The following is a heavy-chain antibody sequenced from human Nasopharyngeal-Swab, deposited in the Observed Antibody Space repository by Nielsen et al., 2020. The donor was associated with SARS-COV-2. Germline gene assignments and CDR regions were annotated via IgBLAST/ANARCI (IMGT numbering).Heavy chain of an antibody. J-gene: IGHJ4*02. CDR2: ISWNSGSI. CDR1: GFTFDDYA. V-gene: IGHV3-9*01. D-gene: IGHD1-26*01. Sequence: LKISCAASGFTFDDYALHWVRQAPGKGLEWVSGISWNSGSIGYADSVKGRFTISRDNAKNSLYLQMNSLRAEDTALYYCAKLGSGSYPFDYWGQGTLVTVSS. CDR3: AKLGSGSYPFDY.